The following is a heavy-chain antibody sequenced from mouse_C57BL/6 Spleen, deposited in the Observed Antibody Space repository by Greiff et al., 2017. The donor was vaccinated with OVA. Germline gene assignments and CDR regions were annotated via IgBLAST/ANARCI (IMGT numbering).Heavy chain of an antibody. D-gene: IGHD1-1*01. Sequence: EVKLMESGGGLVKPGGSLKLSCAASGFTFSDYGMHWVRQAPEKGLEWVAYISSGSSTIYYADTVKGRFTISRDNAKNTLFLQMTSLRSEDTAMSYCERKVSITTVVATDYAMDYWGQGTSVTVSS. J-gene: IGHJ4*01. CDR2: ISSGSSTI. V-gene: IGHV5-17*01. CDR1: GFTFSDYG. CDR3: ERKVSITTVVATDYAMDY.